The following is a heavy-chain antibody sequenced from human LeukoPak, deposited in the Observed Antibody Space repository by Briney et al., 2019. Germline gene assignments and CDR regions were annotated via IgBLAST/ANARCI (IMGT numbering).Heavy chain of an antibody. CDR3: ARVTVTYSGYYYGMDV. V-gene: IGHV4-4*07. CDR1: GGSISSYY. D-gene: IGHD4-17*01. J-gene: IGHJ6*02. CDR2: IYTSGST. Sequence: SETLSLTCTVSGGSISSYYWSWIRQPAGKGLEWIGRIYTSGSTNYNPSLKSRVTMSVDTSKNQFSLKLSSVTAADTAVYYCARVTVTYSGYYYGMDVWGQGTTVTVSS.